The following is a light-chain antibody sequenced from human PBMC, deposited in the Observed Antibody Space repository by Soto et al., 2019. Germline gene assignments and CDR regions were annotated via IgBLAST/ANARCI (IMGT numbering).Light chain of an antibody. CDR2: WAS. J-gene: IGKJ2*01. Sequence: DIVLTQSPDSLAVSLGERATINCKSSQSVLYSSNNKNYLAWYQQKPGQPPKLLIYWASIRESGVPDRFSGSGSGTDFTLTISSLQAEDVAVYYCQQYYSSHTFGQGTKVEIK. V-gene: IGKV4-1*01. CDR3: QQYYSSHT. CDR1: QSVLYSSNNKNY.